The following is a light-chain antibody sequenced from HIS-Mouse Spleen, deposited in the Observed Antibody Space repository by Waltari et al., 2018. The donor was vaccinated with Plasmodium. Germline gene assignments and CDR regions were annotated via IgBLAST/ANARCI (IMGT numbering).Light chain of an antibody. CDR2: GAS. Sequence: IVMPQPPAPLPVSPGEGATLSCRASQSVSSNLAWYQQKPGQAPRLLIYGASTRATGIPARFSGSGSGTEFTLTISSLQSEDFAVYYCQQYNNWSFTFGPGTKVDIK. J-gene: IGKJ3*01. CDR1: QSVSSN. CDR3: QQYNNWSFT. V-gene: IGKV3-15*01.